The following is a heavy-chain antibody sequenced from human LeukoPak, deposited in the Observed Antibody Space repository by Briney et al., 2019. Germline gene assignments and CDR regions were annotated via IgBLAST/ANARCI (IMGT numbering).Heavy chain of an antibody. CDR3: ARAVYYYGSEHNWFDP. Sequence: ASVKVSCKASGYTFTGYYIHWVRQAPGQGLEWMGWINPNSGGTNYAQKFQGRVTMTRDTSISTAYMELSRLRSDDTAVYYCARAVYYYGSEHNWFDPWGQGTLVTVSS. CDR1: GYTFTGYY. CDR2: INPNSGGT. V-gene: IGHV1-2*02. D-gene: IGHD3-10*01. J-gene: IGHJ5*02.